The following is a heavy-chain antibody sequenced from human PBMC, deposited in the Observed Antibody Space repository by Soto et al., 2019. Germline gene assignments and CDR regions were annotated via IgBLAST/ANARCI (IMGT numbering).Heavy chain of an antibody. Sequence: QVQLVQSGAEVKKPGSSVKVSCKASGGTFSSYAISWVRQAPGQGLEWMGGIIPIFGTANYAQKFQGRVTMTADESTNTAYMELSSLRSEDTAVYYCARGYSSSWAYYFDYWGQGTLVTVSS. V-gene: IGHV1-69*12. CDR3: ARGYSSSWAYYFDY. CDR1: GGTFSSYA. CDR2: IIPIFGTA. J-gene: IGHJ4*02. D-gene: IGHD6-13*01.